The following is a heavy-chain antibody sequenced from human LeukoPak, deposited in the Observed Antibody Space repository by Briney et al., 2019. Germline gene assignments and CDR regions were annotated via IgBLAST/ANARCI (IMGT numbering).Heavy chain of an antibody. Sequence: SQTLSLTCTVSGGAISSGGSYWSWIRQHPGKDLEWIAYIYYSGSTSYSPSLKSRVTISVDTSKNQFSLKLSSVTAADTAVYYCASIMRYCSGATCYPYYFDYWGQGTLVTVSS. CDR1: GGAISSGGSY. J-gene: IGHJ4*02. CDR2: IYYSGST. V-gene: IGHV4-31*03. CDR3: ASIMRYCSGATCYPYYFDY. D-gene: IGHD2-15*01.